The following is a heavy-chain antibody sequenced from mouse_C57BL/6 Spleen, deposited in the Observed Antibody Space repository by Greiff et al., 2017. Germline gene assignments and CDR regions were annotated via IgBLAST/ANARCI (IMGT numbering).Heavy chain of an antibody. V-gene: IGHV14-3*01. D-gene: IGHD1-1*01. Sequence: DVQLQESVAELVRPGASVKLSCTASGFNIKNTYMHWVKQRPEQGLEWIGRIDPANGNTKYAPKFQGKATITADTSSTAAYLQLSSLTSEDTAIYYCARRNYYVPLEAMDYWGQGTSVTVSS. CDR2: IDPANGNT. CDR1: GFNIKNTY. CDR3: ARRNYYVPLEAMDY. J-gene: IGHJ4*01.